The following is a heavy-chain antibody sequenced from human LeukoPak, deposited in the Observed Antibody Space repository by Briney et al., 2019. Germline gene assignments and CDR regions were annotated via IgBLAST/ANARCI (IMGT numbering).Heavy chain of an antibody. CDR1: GDSTNTYF. CDR2: IYYTGTT. J-gene: IGHJ4*02. V-gene: IGHV4-59*01. CDR3: ASKSADHGELRFGY. Sequence: SETLSLTCSLSGDSTNTYFWSWIRQSPGKGLEWIGYIYYTGTTNYNPSLKSRVTISVDTSKNQFSLKVNSVTAADTGVYYCASKSADHGELRFGYWGQGTLVTVSS. D-gene: IGHD4-17*01.